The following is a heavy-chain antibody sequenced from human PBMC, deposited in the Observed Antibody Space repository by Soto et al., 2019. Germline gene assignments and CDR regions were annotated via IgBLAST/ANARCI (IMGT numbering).Heavy chain of an antibody. D-gene: IGHD6-13*01. CDR3: TTQRGYSRSWFYYYGMDV. Sequence: SVSNAWMNWVRQAPGKGLEWVGRIKSKTDGGTTDYAAPVKGRFTISRDDSKNTLYLQMNSLKTEDTAVYYCTTQRGYSRSWFYYYGMDVWGQGTTVTVSS. CDR2: IKSKTDGGTT. V-gene: IGHV3-15*07. J-gene: IGHJ6*02. CDR1: SVSNAW.